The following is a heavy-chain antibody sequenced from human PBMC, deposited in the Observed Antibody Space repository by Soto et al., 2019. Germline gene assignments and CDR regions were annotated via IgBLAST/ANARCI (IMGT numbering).Heavy chain of an antibody. D-gene: IGHD6-6*01. CDR2: MYKGGSI. V-gene: IGHV4-4*09. J-gene: IGHJ5*02. Sequence: SETLSLTCRVSGGSISDDYWSWIRQPPGKRLEWIGYMYKGGSINYNPSLKSRVTISVDTSKNQFSLKLSSVTAADTAVYYCARERPDGARLDPWGQGTLVTVSS. CDR1: GGSISDDY. CDR3: ARERPDGARLDP.